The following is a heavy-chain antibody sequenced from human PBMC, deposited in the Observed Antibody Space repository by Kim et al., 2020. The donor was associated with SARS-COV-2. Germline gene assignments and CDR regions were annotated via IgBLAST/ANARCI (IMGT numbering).Heavy chain of an antibody. CDR1: GFTFSSYE. V-gene: IGHV3-48*03. D-gene: IGHD3-10*01. J-gene: IGHJ6*02. CDR2: ISSSGSTI. Sequence: GGSLRLSCAASGFTFSSYEMNWVRQAPGKGLEWVSYISSSGSTIYYADSVKGRFTISRDNAKNSLYLQMNSLRAEDTAVYYCARVSMVRGVIINYYYYGMDVWGQGTTVTVSS. CDR3: ARVSMVRGVIINYYYYGMDV.